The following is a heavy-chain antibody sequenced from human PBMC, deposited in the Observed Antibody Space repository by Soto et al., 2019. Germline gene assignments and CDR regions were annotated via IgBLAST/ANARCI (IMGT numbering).Heavy chain of an antibody. J-gene: IGHJ4*02. Sequence: ASVKVSCKASGGTLPNYAINWVRQAPGQGFEWMGGIIPIFGKATYAKQFQGRVTITAHESTNTAYMELSSLRSEDTAVYYCARDPHYYDSSAYFPYFFDHWGQGTLVTVSS. CDR2: IIPIFGKA. D-gene: IGHD3-22*01. CDR3: ARDPHYYDSSAYFPYFFDH. V-gene: IGHV1-69*13. CDR1: GGTLPNYA.